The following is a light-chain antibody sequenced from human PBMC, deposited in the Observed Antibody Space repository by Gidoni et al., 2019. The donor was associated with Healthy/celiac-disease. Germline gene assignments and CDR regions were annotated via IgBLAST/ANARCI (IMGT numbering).Light chain of an antibody. J-gene: IGKJ1*01. CDR2: KAS. V-gene: IGKV1-5*03. CDR1: QSISSW. Sequence: DIQMTQSPSTLSASVGDRVTITCRASQSISSWLAWYQQKPGKATKLLIDKASSLESGVPSRFSGSGSGTEFTLTISSLQPDDFATYYCQQYNSSPTFGQGTKVEIK. CDR3: QQYNSSPT.